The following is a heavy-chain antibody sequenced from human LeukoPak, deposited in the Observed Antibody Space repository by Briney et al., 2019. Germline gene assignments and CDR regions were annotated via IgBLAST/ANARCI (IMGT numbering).Heavy chain of an antibody. Sequence: GGSLRLSCAASGFTFSNAWMSWVRQAPGKGLEWVGRIKSKTDGGTTDYAAPVKGRFTISRDDSKNTLYLQMNSLKTEDTAVYYCTTASDYVWGSYRSAYPFYDWGQGTLVTVSS. CDR1: GFTFSNAW. CDR3: TTASDYVWGSYRSAYPFYD. V-gene: IGHV3-15*01. J-gene: IGHJ4*02. D-gene: IGHD3-16*02. CDR2: IKSKTDGGTT.